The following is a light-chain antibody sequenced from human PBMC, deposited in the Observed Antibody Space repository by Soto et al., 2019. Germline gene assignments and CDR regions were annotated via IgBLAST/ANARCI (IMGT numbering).Light chain of an antibody. CDR3: QQYNSYWT. CDR1: QSISSW. CDR2: DAS. V-gene: IGKV1-5*01. J-gene: IGKJ1*01. Sequence: DIQMTQSPSTLSASVGDRVTITCRASQSISSWLAWYQQKPGKAPKLLIYDASSLESGVPSRFSGSRSGTEFTLTINSLQPDDFATYYCQQYNSYWTFGQGTKVEIK.